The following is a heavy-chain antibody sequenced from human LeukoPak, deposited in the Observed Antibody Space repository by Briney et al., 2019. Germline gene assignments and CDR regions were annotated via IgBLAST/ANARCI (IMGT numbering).Heavy chain of an antibody. CDR1: GYTFTGPY. V-gene: IGHV1-46*01. CDR2: INPSGGST. D-gene: IGHD7-27*01. Sequence: ASVKVSCRASGYTFTGPYIHWMRQAPGQGLEWMGIINPSGGSTSYAQKFQGRVTMTRDTSTSTVYMELSSLRSEDTAVYYCAIRKLGTPGAFDIWGQGTMVTVSS. CDR3: AIRKLGTPGAFDI. J-gene: IGHJ3*02.